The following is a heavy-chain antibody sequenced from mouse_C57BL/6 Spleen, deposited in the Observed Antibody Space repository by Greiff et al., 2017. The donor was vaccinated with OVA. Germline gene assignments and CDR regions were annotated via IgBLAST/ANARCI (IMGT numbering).Heavy chain of an antibody. CDR2: IYPGNSDT. CDR1: GYTFTSYW. Sequence: EVQLQQSGTVLARPGASVKMSCKTSGYTFTSYWMHWVKQRPGQGLEWIGAIYPGNSDTSYNQKFKGKAKLTAVTSASTAYMELSSLTNEDSAVYYCTRRITTGPYWYFDVWGTGTTVTVSS. V-gene: IGHV1-5*01. J-gene: IGHJ1*03. CDR3: TRRITTGPYWYFDV. D-gene: IGHD1-1*01.